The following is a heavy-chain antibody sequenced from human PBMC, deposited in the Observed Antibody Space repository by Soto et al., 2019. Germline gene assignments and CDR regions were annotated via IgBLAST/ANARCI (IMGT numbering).Heavy chain of an antibody. V-gene: IGHV3-33*01. D-gene: IGHD1-26*01. J-gene: IGHJ6*02. CDR1: GFTFCTYG. CDR2: IWYDGSNK. CDR3: ARDIVGATTGIKYYYYGMDV. Sequence: CLRLSCAASGFTFCTYGMHWFRQAPCKGLEWVAVIWYDGSNKYYADSVKGRFTISRDNSKNTLYLQMNSLRAEDTAVYYCARDIVGATTGIKYYYYGMDVWGQGTTVTVSS.